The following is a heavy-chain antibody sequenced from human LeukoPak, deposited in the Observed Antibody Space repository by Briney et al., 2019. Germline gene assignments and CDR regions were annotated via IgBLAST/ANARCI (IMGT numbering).Heavy chain of an antibody. V-gene: IGHV1-18*01. CDR3: ARDRVGDGAVAGRGFDY. CDR1: GYTFTTYG. J-gene: IGHJ4*02. Sequence: ASVKVSCKTSGYTFTTYGLSWVRQAPGQGLEWMGWISAYNGNTNYAQKLQGRVTMTTDTSTSTAYMELRSLRSDDTAVYYCARDRVGDGAVAGRGFDYWGQGTLVTVSS. D-gene: IGHD6-19*01. CDR2: ISAYNGNT.